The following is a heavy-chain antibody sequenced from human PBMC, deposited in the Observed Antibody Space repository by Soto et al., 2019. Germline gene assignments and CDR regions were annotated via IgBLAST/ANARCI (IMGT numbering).Heavy chain of an antibody. CDR2: ISGSGGST. J-gene: IGHJ6*02. Sequence: GGSLRLSCAASGFTFSSYAMSWVRQAPGKGLEWVSAISGSGGSTYYADSVKGRFTISRDNSKNTLYLQMNSLRAEDTAVYYCAGSGWYTDYYYYYGMDVWGQGTTVTVSS. CDR1: GFTFSSYA. CDR3: AGSGWYTDYYYYYGMDV. D-gene: IGHD6-19*01. V-gene: IGHV3-23*01.